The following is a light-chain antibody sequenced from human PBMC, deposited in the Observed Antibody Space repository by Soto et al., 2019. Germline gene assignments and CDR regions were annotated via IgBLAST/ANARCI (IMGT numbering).Light chain of an antibody. CDR3: SSHSGSVTYVV. CDR2: EAT. Sequence: QSVLTQPASVSGSPGQSITISCSGSSSDIGSYDLVSWYQQQPGKAPKPLIYEATKRPSGVSNRFSGSKSGNTASLTISGLQSEDEADYYCSSHSGSVTYVVFGGGTKLTVL. J-gene: IGLJ2*01. V-gene: IGLV2-23*01. CDR1: SSDIGSYDL.